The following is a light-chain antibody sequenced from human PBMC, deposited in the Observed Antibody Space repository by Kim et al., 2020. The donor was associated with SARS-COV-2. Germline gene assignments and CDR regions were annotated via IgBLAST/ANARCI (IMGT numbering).Light chain of an antibody. CDR3: QQYYGIPLT. CDR1: QSLLYSSNNKNY. Sequence: ATINCKSSQSLLYSSNNKNYLAWYQQKPGQPPKLLIYWASTRESGVPDRFSGSGSGTDFTLTISSPQAEDVAVYYCQQYYGIPLTFGGGTKVDIK. J-gene: IGKJ4*01. V-gene: IGKV4-1*01. CDR2: WAS.